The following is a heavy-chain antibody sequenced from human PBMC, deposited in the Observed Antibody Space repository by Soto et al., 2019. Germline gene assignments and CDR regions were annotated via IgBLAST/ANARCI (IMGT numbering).Heavy chain of an antibody. D-gene: IGHD3-16*02. CDR3: ARGGDDYVWGSYRGKYFQH. V-gene: IGHV4-31*03. CDR2: IYYSGST. Sequence: TLSLTCTVSGGSISSGGYYWSWIRQHPGKGLEWIGYIYYSGSTYYNPSLKSRVTISVDTSKNQFSLKLSSVTAADTAVYYCARGGDDYVWGSYRGKYFQHWGQGTLVTVSS. J-gene: IGHJ1*01. CDR1: GGSISSGGYY.